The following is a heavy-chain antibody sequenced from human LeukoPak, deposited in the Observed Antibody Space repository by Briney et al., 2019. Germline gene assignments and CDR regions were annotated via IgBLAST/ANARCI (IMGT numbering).Heavy chain of an antibody. J-gene: IGHJ6*02. CDR2: IYYRSKWYN. CDR1: ADSFSINSAG. CDR3: ARCFNGIVGAMYYGMDV. Sequence: SQTLSLTCAISADSFSINSAGRNWIRQSPSRGLEWLGMIYYRSKWYNDYAVSVKRRITTNPDTSKNQFSLQLNSVTPEDTAVYYCARCFNGIVGAMYYGMDVWGQGTTVTVSS. V-gene: IGHV6-1*01. D-gene: IGHD1-26*01.